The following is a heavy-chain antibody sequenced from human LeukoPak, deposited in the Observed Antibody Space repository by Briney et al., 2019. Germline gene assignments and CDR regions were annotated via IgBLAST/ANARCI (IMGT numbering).Heavy chain of an antibody. CDR2: MNPNSGNT. CDR3: ARGTYYYDSSGYHGDY. J-gene: IGHJ4*02. Sequence: GASVKVSCKASGYTFTSYDINWVRQATGQGLEWMGWMNPNSGNTGYAQKFQGRVTMTRGTSTSTAYMELSSLRSEDTAVYYCARGTYYYDSSGYHGDYWGQGTLVTVSS. CDR1: GYTFTSYD. V-gene: IGHV1-8*01. D-gene: IGHD3-22*01.